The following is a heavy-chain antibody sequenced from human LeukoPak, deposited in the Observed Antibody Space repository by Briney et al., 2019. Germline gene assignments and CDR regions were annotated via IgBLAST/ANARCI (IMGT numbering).Heavy chain of an antibody. CDR1: GFNVNSNY. CDR2: IYSGDRT. Sequence: PGGSLRLSCAASGFNVNSNYMSWVRQAPGKGLEWVSVIYSGDRTHYTDSVKGRFTIFRDNFKNTLYLQMNRLRVEDTAVYYCARVGPRERSYAMDVWGQGTTVTVSS. D-gene: IGHD1-26*01. V-gene: IGHV3-53*01. CDR3: ARVGPRERSYAMDV. J-gene: IGHJ6*02.